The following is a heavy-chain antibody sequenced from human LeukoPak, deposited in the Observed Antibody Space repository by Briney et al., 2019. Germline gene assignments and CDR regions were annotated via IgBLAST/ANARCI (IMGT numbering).Heavy chain of an antibody. J-gene: IGHJ4*02. V-gene: IGHV3-23*01. CDR1: GFSFGSYA. CDR3: AKRDSSGWYKDPTAFDH. Sequence: GSLRLSCAASGFSFGSYAMAWVRQAPGKGLEVVSGISGSGVSACYADSVKGRFTISRDNSKNTLFLQMNSLRVEDTAVYYCAKRDSSGWYKDPTAFDHWGQGTLVTVSS. D-gene: IGHD6-19*01. CDR2: ISGSGVSA.